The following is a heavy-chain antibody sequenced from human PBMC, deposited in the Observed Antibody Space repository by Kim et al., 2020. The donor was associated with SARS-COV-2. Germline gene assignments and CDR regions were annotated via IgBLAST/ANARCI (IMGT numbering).Heavy chain of an antibody. CDR2: IYYSGST. CDR1: GGSSSSSSYY. V-gene: IGHV4-39*01. Sequence: SETLSLTCTVSGGSSSSSSYYWGWIRQPPGKGLEWIGSIYYSGSTYYNPSLKSRVAISVDTSKNQFSLKLSSVTAADTAVYYCARPAAAAYDAFDIWGQGTMVTVSS. D-gene: IGHD6-13*01. CDR3: ARPAAAAYDAFDI. J-gene: IGHJ3*02.